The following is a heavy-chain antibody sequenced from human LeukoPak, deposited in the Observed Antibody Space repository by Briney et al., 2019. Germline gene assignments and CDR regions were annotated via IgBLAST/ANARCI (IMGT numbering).Heavy chain of an antibody. D-gene: IGHD3-9*01. CDR3: ARDDFEYSVHYGMDV. Sequence: SETLSLTCSVSGGSISSYYWSWIRQPAGKGLEWIGRVHRSGDTNYNPSLRSRLTMSVETSKNQISLRLRSVSAADTAVYYCARDDFEYSVHYGMDVWGQGTTVTVSS. V-gene: IGHV4-4*07. J-gene: IGHJ6*02. CDR2: VHRSGDT. CDR1: GGSISSYY.